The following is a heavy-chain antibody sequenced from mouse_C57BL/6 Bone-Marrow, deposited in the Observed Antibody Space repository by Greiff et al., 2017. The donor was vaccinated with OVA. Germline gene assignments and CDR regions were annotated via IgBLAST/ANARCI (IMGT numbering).Heavy chain of an antibody. Sequence: VQLQQPGAELVKPGASVKLSCKASGYTFTSYWMHWVKQRPGQGLEWIGMIHPNSGSTNYNEKFKSKATLTVDKSSSTAYMQLSSLTSEDSAVYYCARNYYGNYRYFDVWGTGTTVTVSS. V-gene: IGHV1-64*01. CDR2: IHPNSGST. CDR1: GYTFTSYW. D-gene: IGHD2-1*01. CDR3: ARNYYGNYRYFDV. J-gene: IGHJ1*03.